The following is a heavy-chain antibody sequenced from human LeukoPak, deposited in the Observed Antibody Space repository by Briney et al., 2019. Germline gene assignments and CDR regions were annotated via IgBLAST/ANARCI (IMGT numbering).Heavy chain of an antibody. CDR1: GGSISSYY. Sequence: SETLSHTCTVSGGSISSYYWSWIRQPPGKGLEWIGYIYYSGSTNYNPSLKSRVTISVDTSKNQFSLKLSSVTAADTAVYYCARETGYCSSTSCLIDFNWFDPWGQGTLVTVSS. CDR3: ARETGYCSSTSCLIDFNWFDP. J-gene: IGHJ5*02. D-gene: IGHD2-2*01. V-gene: IGHV4-59*01. CDR2: IYYSGST.